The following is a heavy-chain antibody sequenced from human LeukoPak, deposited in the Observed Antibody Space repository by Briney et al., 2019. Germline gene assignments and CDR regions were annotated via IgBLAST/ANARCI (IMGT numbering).Heavy chain of an antibody. CDR2: IIPIFGTA. D-gene: IGHD1-1*01. CDR1: GGTFSSYA. Sequence: ASVKVSCKASGGTFSSYAISWVRQAPGQGLEWMGGIIPIFGTANYAQKFQGRVTITADKSTSTAYMELSSLRSEDTAVYYCARGSDHWNDEYGSGLFDYWGQGNLVTVSS. V-gene: IGHV1-69*06. J-gene: IGHJ4*02. CDR3: ARGSDHWNDEYGSGLFDY.